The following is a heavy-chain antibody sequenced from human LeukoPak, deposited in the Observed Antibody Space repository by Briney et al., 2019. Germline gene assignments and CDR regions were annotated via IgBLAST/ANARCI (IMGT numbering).Heavy chain of an antibody. J-gene: IGHJ4*02. CDR3: ARERTPKHYYGSGTYDRYFDH. Sequence: GGSLRLSCAASGFTFSSYSMNWVRQAPGKGLEWVSSISSSSSYIYSADSVKGRFTISRDNAKNSLYLQMNSLRAEDTALYYCARERTPKHYYGSGTYDRYFDHWGQGTLVTVSS. CDR1: GFTFSSYS. D-gene: IGHD3-10*01. V-gene: IGHV3-21*01. CDR2: ISSSSSYI.